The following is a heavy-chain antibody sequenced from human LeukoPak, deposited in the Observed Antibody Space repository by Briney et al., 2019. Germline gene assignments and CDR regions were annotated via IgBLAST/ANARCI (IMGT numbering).Heavy chain of an antibody. J-gene: IGHJ4*02. V-gene: IGHV1-2*02. CDR3: ASYPRYVSTPPFDY. Sequence: ASVKVSCKASGYTFTAYYLHWVRHPPGQRLEWMGWINPNTGDTESAQNFQGRVTMTRDTTISTAYLELTRLTSDDTAVYYCASYPRYVSTPPFDYWGQGTLVTVSS. D-gene: IGHD3-9*01. CDR1: GYTFTAYY. CDR2: INPNTGDT.